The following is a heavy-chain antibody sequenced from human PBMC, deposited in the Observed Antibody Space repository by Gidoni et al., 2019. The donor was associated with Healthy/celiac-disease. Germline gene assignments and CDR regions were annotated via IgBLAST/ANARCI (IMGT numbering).Heavy chain of an antibody. CDR1: GGSISSGNYY. D-gene: IGHD3-22*01. J-gene: IGHJ4*02. CDR2: IYYSGST. CDR3: ARETYYDSSGLYYFDC. V-gene: IGHV4-30-4*01. Sequence: QVQLQESGPGLVKPSQTLSLTCTVSGGSISSGNYYWSWIRQPPGKGLEWIGYIYYSGSTHYNPSLKSRVAISVDTSKNQFSLKLSSVTAADTAVYYCARETYYDSSGLYYFDCWGQGTLVTVSS.